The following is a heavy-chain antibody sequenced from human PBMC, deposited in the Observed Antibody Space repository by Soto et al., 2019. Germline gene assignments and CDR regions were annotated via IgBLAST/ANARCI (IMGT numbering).Heavy chain of an antibody. CDR1: GFTFSIYA. CDR2: ISGSGGRT. V-gene: IGHV3-23*01. D-gene: IGHD2-2*01. CDR3: AKEVVVEAAGRSHYYYYGLDV. J-gene: IGHJ6*02. Sequence: EVQLLESGGGLVQPGGSLRLSCAASGFTFSIYAMTWVRQAPGKGLEWVSVISGSGGRTYYADSVKGRFTVSRDNSKNTLYMQMNSLRAEDTALYYWAKEVVVEAAGRSHYYYYGLDVWGQGTTVTVSS.